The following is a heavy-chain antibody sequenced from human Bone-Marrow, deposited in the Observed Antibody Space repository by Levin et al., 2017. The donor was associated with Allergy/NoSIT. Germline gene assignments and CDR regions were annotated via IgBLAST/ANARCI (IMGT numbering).Heavy chain of an antibody. D-gene: IGHD6-13*01. CDR3: ARYSSSWYLHAFDI. J-gene: IGHJ3*02. CDR1: GGSISSYY. V-gene: IGHV4-59*01. CDR2: IYYSGST. Sequence: SQTLSLTCTVSGGSISSYYWSWIRQPPGKGLEWIGYIYYSGSTNYNPSLKSRVTISVDTSKNQFSLKLSSVTAADTAVYYCARYSSSWYLHAFDIWGQGKMVTVSS.